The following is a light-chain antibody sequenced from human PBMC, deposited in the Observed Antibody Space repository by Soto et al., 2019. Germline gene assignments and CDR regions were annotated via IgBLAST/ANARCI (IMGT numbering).Light chain of an antibody. Sequence: QSVLTQPASVSGSPGQSITISYTGTSSDVGSYNLVSWYQQHPGKAPQLIIYEVNKRPSGVSNRFSGSKSGNTASLTISGLQAEDEADYYCCSYAGRNTVYVFGSGTKLTVL. CDR2: EVN. CDR3: CSYAGRNTVYV. V-gene: IGLV2-23*02. CDR1: SSDVGSYNL. J-gene: IGLJ1*01.